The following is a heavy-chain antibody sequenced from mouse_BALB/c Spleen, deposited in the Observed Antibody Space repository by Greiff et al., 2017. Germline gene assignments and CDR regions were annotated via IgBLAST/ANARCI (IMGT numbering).Heavy chain of an antibody. V-gene: IGHV5-12-2*01. D-gene: IGHD2-4*01. CDR3: ARQGITASWFAY. Sequence: EVMLVESGGGLVQPGGSLKLSCAASGFTFSSYGMSWVRQTPDKRLEWVAYISNGGGSTYYPDTVKGRFTISRDNAKNTLYLQMSSLKSEDTAMYYCARQGITASWFAYWGQGTLVTVSA. CDR2: ISNGGGST. J-gene: IGHJ3*01. CDR1: GFTFSSYG.